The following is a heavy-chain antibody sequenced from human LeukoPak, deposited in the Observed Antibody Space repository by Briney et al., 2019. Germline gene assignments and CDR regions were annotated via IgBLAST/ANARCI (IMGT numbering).Heavy chain of an antibody. CDR2: IYPGDSDT. CDR3: ARHEGYDFWGSYYDY. Sequence: GESLMISCTGSGYNFTRSWIGWVRQMPGKGLEWMGIIYPGDSDTRYSPSFQGQVTISADKSVSTAYLQWSSLKASDTAMYYCARHEGYDFWGSYYDYWGQGTLVTVSS. CDR1: GYNFTRSW. J-gene: IGHJ4*02. V-gene: IGHV5-51*01. D-gene: IGHD3-3*01.